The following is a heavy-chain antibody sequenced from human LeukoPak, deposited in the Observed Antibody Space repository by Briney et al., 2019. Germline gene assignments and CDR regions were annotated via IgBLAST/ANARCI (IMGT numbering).Heavy chain of an antibody. J-gene: IGHJ4*02. Sequence: PSETLSLTCGVSGGSISNTNWWSWVRQPPGQGLEWMGEISLTGLTHYNPSLESRVTMSLDKSKNQLSLNLTSVTAADTAVYYCSRENGAFSPFGYWGQGTLVTVLS. CDR2: ISLTGLT. CDR1: GGSISNTNW. D-gene: IGHD2-8*01. CDR3: SRENGAFSPFGY. V-gene: IGHV4-4*02.